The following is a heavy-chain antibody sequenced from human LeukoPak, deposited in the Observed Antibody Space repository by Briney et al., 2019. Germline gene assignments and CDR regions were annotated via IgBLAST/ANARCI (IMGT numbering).Heavy chain of an antibody. CDR2: MNPNSGNT. J-gene: IGHJ4*02. Sequence: GASVKASCKASGYAFTSYDINWVRQAPGQGLEWMGWMNPNSGNTGYAQKFQGRVTMTRNTSISTAYMELSSLRSEDTAVYYCASMVQGVTSDYWGQGTLVTVSS. CDR3: ASMVQGVTSDY. CDR1: GYAFTSYD. V-gene: IGHV1-8*01. D-gene: IGHD3-10*01.